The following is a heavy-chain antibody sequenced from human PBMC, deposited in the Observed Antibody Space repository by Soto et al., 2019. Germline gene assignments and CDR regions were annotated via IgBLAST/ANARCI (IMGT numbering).Heavy chain of an antibody. CDR2: INHSGST. V-gene: IGHV4-34*01. J-gene: IGHJ5*02. CDR1: GGSFSGYY. CDR3: ARRMYYYDSSGYYYGTHNWFDP. D-gene: IGHD3-22*01. Sequence: PSETLSLTCAVYGGSFSGYYWSWIRQPPGKGLEWIGEINHSGSTNYNPSLKSRVTISVDTSKNQFSLKLSSVTAADTAVYYRARRMYYYDSSGYYYGTHNWFDPWGQGTLVTVSS.